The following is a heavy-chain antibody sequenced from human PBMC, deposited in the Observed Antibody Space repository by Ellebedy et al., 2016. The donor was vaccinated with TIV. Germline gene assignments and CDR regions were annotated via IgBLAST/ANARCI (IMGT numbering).Heavy chain of an antibody. D-gene: IGHD1/OR15-1a*01. J-gene: IGHJ4*02. CDR2: ISYDGSNK. CDR3: ARDHYCNTRNNGPDY. Sequence: GESLKISCAASGFTFSNYAMHWVRQAPGKGPERVAVISYDGSNKFYADSVKGRFTISRDSSKNTLYLQMDSLRADDTAVYYCARDHYCNTRNNGPDYWGQGTLVTVSS. V-gene: IGHV3-30*04. CDR1: GFTFSNYA.